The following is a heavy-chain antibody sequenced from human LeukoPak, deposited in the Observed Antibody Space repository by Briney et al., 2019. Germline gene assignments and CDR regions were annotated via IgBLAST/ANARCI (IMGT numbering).Heavy chain of an antibody. D-gene: IGHD4-17*01. V-gene: IGHV4-39*01. CDR2: IYYSGST. J-gene: IGHJ4*02. Sequence: SETLSLTCTVSGGSISSSSYYWGWIRQPPGKGLEWIGSIYYSGSTYYNPSLKSRVTISVDTSKNQFPLKLSSVTAADTAVYYCARQPTVTFFDYWGQGTLVTVSS. CDR1: GGSISSSSYY. CDR3: ARQPTVTFFDY.